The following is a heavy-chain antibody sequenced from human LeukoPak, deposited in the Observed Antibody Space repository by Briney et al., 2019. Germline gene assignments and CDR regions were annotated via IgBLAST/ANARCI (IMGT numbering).Heavy chain of an antibody. J-gene: IGHJ4*02. CDR1: GFTFSNYW. D-gene: IGHD3-9*01. Sequence: PGGSLRLSCAASGFTFSNYWMHWVRQAPGKGLVWVSRINSDGSSTRYADSVKGRFTISRDNAKNTLYPQMNSLRAEDTAVYYCGRELDWLPTLDYWGQGTLVTVSS. CDR3: GRELDWLPTLDY. CDR2: INSDGSST. V-gene: IGHV3-74*01.